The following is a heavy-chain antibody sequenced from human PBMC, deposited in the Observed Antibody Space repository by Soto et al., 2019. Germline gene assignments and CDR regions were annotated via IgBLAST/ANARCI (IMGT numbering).Heavy chain of an antibody. CDR2: ISDDGKNT. J-gene: IGHJ6*02. CDR1: GFVFSVYY. D-gene: IGHD2-15*01. V-gene: IGHV3-74*03. Sequence: EVQLEQSGGGLVQPGASLRRSCAASGFVFSVYYMHWVRQVPGKAPVWVARISDDGKNTTYADSVKGRFTISRDNAKDTLYLQINSIRAEDTAVYFCARDCSGGSCYPGMDVWGHGTTVTVSS. CDR3: ARDCSGGSCYPGMDV.